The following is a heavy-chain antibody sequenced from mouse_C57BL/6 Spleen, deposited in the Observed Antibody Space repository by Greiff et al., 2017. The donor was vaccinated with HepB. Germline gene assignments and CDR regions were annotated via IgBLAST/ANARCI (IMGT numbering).Heavy chain of an antibody. J-gene: IGHJ1*03. V-gene: IGHV1-85*01. Sequence: VKLQESGPELVKPGASVKLSCKASGYTFTSYDINWVKQRPGQGLEWIGWIYHRDGSTKYNEKFKGKATLTVDTSSSTAYMELHSLTSEDSAVYFCARLTDWYFDVWGTGTTVTVSS. CDR3: ARLTDWYFDV. CDR1: GYTFTSYD. CDR2: IYHRDGST.